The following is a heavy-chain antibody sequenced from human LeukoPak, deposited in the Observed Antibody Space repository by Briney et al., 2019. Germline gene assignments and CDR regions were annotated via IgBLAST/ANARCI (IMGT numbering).Heavy chain of an antibody. CDR1: GFTFSSYA. CDR2: ISGSG. J-gene: IGHJ4*02. D-gene: IGHD3-16*01. V-gene: IGHV3-23*01. CDR3: ARIPQAAIYTVPNFDY. Sequence: VQPGGSLILSCAASGFTFSSYAMSWVRQAPGKGLEWLSIISGSGDSVKGQFTISRDNSKNTLYLEMDSLRVEDTAVYYCARIPQAAIYTVPNFDYWGQGTLVTVSS.